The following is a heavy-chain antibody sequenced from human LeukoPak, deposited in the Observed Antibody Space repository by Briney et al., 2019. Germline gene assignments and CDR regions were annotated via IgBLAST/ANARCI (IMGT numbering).Heavy chain of an antibody. J-gene: IGHJ4*02. Sequence: SETLSLTCTVAGGSISSRDDYWGWIRQPPGKGLEWIVNVDNSGNTFYNPSLKSRVSISVDTSKNQLSLRLTSVTAADTAVYFCARSNHFWSDYLDIWGQGTLVTVSS. CDR2: VDNSGNT. D-gene: IGHD3-3*02. CDR3: ARSNHFWSDYLDI. V-gene: IGHV4-39*07. CDR1: GGSISSRDDY.